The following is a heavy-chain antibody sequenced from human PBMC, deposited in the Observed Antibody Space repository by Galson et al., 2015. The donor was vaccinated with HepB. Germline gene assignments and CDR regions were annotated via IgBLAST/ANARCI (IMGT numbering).Heavy chain of an antibody. CDR1: GYTFTSYY. D-gene: IGHD5-24*01. J-gene: IGHJ4*02. Sequence: SVKVSCKASGYTFTSYYMHWGRQAPGQGLEWMGIINPSGGSTSYAQKFQGRVTMTRDTSTSTVYMELSSLRSEDTAVYYCARDGGMATIHTRSFPLDYWRPGTLVTVSS. V-gene: IGHV1-46*01. CDR2: INPSGGST. CDR3: ARDGGMATIHTRSFPLDY.